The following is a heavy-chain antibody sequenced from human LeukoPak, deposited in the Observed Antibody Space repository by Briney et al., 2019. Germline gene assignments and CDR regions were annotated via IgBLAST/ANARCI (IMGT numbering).Heavy chain of an antibody. J-gene: IGHJ4*02. Sequence: GRSLRLSCATSGFTFSSYGMHWVRQAPGKGLEWVAVIWYDGSNKYYADSVKGRFTISRDDSKNTLYLQMNSLRAEDTAVHFCVREECNGGNCYSNYWGQGTLVTVSS. CDR3: VREECNGGNCYSNY. D-gene: IGHD2-21*02. CDR2: IWYDGSNK. CDR1: GFTFSSYG. V-gene: IGHV3-33*01.